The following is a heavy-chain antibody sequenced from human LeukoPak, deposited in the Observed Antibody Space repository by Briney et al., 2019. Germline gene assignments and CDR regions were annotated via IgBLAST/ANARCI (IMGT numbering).Heavy chain of an antibody. J-gene: IGHJ4*02. CDR2: ISSSSSTI. CDR3: ARPWEMATITVGDFDY. V-gene: IGHV3-48*01. D-gene: IGHD5-24*01. CDR1: GFTFSSYS. Sequence: GGSLRLSCAASGFTFSSYSMNWVRQAPGKGLEWVSYISSSSSTIYYADSVKGRFTISRDNAKNSLYLQMNSLRAEDTAVYYCARPWEMATITVGDFDYWGQGTLVTVSS.